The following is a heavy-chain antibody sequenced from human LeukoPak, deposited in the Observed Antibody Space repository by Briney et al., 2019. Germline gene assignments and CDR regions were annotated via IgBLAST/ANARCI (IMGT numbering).Heavy chain of an antibody. V-gene: IGHV3-74*01. D-gene: IGHD1-26*01. Sequence: GGSLRLSCAASGFTFSNYMMHWVRQAPGKGLVWVSRIKSDGITITYADSVKGRFTISRDNSKNTLYLQMNSLRAEDTAVYYCAKMEATYNWFDPWGQGTLVTVSS. CDR2: IKSDGITI. CDR3: AKMEATYNWFDP. CDR1: GFTFSNYM. J-gene: IGHJ5*02.